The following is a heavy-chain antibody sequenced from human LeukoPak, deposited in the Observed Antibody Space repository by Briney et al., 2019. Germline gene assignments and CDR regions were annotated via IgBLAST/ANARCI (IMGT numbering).Heavy chain of an antibody. V-gene: IGHV3-11*01. D-gene: IGHD3-22*01. CDR2: ISSSGSTI. CDR1: GFTFSDYY. Sequence: GGSLRLSCAASGFTFSDYYMSWIRQAPGKGLEWVSYISSSGSTIYYADSVKGQFTISRDNAKNSLYLQMNSLRAEDTAVYYCASSDYYDSSGYAWWGQGTLVTVSS. CDR3: ASSDYYDSSGYAW. J-gene: IGHJ4*02.